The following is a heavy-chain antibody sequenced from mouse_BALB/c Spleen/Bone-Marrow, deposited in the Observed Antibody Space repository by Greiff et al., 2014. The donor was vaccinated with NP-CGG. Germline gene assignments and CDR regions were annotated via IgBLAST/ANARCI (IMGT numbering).Heavy chain of an antibody. Sequence: QVQLQQPGAELVRPGTSVKVSCKASGYAFTNYWIEWIKQRPGQGLEWIGVINPGSGGINYNEKFKGMATLTADKSSSTAYMQLSSLTSGDSAVYFCARELVRGMDYWGQGTSVTVSS. CDR2: INPGSGGI. V-gene: IGHV1-54*01. CDR1: GYAFTNYW. D-gene: IGHD1-1*01. CDR3: ARELVRGMDY. J-gene: IGHJ4*01.